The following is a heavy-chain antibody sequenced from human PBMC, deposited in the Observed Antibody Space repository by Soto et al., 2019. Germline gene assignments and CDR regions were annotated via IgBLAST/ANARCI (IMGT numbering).Heavy chain of an antibody. CDR1: GGSISGNY. D-gene: IGHD3-10*01. CDR2: THYNAET. Sequence: SETLSLTCTVSGGSISGNYWSWIRQPPGKGLEWIAYTHYNAETNYNPSLKSRLTISLDTSANQFSLKLNSVTAADTAVYFCARHLNSGTYPLDFWGQGTLVTVSS. CDR3: ARHLNSGTYPLDF. J-gene: IGHJ4*02. V-gene: IGHV4-59*08.